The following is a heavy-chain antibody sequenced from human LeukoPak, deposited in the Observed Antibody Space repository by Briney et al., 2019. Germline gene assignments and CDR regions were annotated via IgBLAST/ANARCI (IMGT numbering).Heavy chain of an antibody. CDR3: ARGKTAMVLGAIYYFDY. CDR2: INHSGST. CDR1: GGSFSGYY. V-gene: IGHV4-34*01. D-gene: IGHD5-18*01. J-gene: IGHJ4*02. Sequence: SETLSLTCAVYGGSFSGYYWSWIRQPPGKGLEWIGEINHSGSTNYNPSLKSRVTISVDTSKNQFSLKLSSVTAADTAVYYCARGKTAMVLGAIYYFDYWGQGTLVTISS.